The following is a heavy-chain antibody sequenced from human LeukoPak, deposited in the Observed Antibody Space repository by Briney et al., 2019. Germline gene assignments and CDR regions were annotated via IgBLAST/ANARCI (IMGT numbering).Heavy chain of an antibody. CDR2: IYYSGST. Sequence: SETLSLTCTVSGGSISSYYWSWIRQPPGKGLEWIGYIYYSGSTNYNPSLKSRVTISVDTSKNQFSLKLSSVTAADTAVYYCARHDSSGWYDDYFDYWGQGTLVTVSS. CDR1: GGSISSYY. J-gene: IGHJ4*02. V-gene: IGHV4-59*08. D-gene: IGHD6-19*01. CDR3: ARHDSSGWYDDYFDY.